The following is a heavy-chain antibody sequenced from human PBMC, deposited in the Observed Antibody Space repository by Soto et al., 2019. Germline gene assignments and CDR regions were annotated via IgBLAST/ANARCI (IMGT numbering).Heavy chain of an antibody. D-gene: IGHD6-6*01. CDR2: IYYSGNT. V-gene: IGHV4-30-4*01. CDR1: GGSFGGGVYS. Sequence: QGQLKESGPGWVKPSKTLSFTCTVFGGSFGGGVYSWGWFRQPPGKGREGIGYIYYSGNTYYNPSLKSRVTISVDTSKNQFSLKLSSVTAADTAVYYCARTGYSSSSWWFDPWGQGTLVTVSS. CDR3: ARTGYSSSSWWFDP. J-gene: IGHJ5*02.